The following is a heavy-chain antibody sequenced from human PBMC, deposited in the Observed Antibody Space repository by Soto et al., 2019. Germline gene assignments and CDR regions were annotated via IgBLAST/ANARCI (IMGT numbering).Heavy chain of an antibody. Sequence: PGEPPKISCEGSGYRFISYWISWVRQMPGKGLEWMGRIDPSDSYTNYSPSFQGHVTISADKSISTAYLQWSSLKAADTAMYFCARSSSVDYWGQGTLDTGSS. J-gene: IGHJ4*02. V-gene: IGHV5-10-1*01. D-gene: IGHD6-6*01. CDR2: IDPSDSYT. CDR1: GYRFISYW. CDR3: ARSSSVDY.